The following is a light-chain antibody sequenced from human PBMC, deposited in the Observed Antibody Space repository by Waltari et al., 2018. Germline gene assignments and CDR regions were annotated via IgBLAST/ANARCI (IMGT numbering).Light chain of an antibody. CDR3: QQYGSSPYT. Sequence: LLTQSPDTLSLSPGERATLSCRASQSVASSFLAWYKQEPGQAPRLLIYGASNSATGIPDRFTGSGSGTDFTLTISRLEPEDFAVYFCQQYGSSPYTFGQGTKLEI. V-gene: IGKV3-20*01. CDR1: QSVASSF. J-gene: IGKJ2*01. CDR2: GAS.